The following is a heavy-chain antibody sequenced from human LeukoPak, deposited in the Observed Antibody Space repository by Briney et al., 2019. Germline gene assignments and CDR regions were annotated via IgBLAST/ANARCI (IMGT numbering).Heavy chain of an antibody. CDR2: INAGNGNT. D-gene: IGHD6-13*01. CDR3: AVVAVAGNDFDY. J-gene: IGHJ4*02. CDR1: GYTFTNYA. Sequence: GASVKVSCKASGYTFTNYAMHWVRQAPGQRLEWMGWINAGNGNTKYSQEFQGRVTITRDTSASTAYMELSSLRSEDMAVYYCAVVAVAGNDFDYWGQGTLVTVSS. V-gene: IGHV1-3*03.